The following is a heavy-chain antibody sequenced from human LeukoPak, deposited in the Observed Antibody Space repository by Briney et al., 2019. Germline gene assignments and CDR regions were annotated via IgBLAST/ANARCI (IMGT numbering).Heavy chain of an antibody. CDR1: GFTVSSNY. Sequence: GGSLRLSCAASGFTVSSNYMSWVRQAPGKGLEWVSVIYSGGSTYYADSVKGRFTISRDNSKNTLYLQMNSLRAEDTAVYYCARDYGGYCSSTSCSWWFDPWGQGTLVTVSS. V-gene: IGHV3-66*02. CDR2: IYSGGST. CDR3: ARDYGGYCSSTSCSWWFDP. J-gene: IGHJ5*02. D-gene: IGHD2-2*01.